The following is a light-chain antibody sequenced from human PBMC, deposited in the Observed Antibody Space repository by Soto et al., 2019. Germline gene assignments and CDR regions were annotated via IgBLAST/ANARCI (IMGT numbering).Light chain of an antibody. CDR2: SDS. J-gene: IGKJ1*01. Sequence: RLTQSPSSVSAPVGDRGNITCHTSKDISSSVAWYQQKPGKAHNLLIFSDSALHRGVKQRFSGSGSGTAFTLTVRSMQPEDFAIYYCKPADSFQWTLGHGTKLDLK. CDR1: KDISSS. CDR3: KPADSFQWT. V-gene: IGKV1D-12*01.